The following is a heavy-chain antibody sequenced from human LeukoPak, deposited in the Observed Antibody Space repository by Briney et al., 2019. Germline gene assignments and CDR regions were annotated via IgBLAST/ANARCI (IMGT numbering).Heavy chain of an antibody. V-gene: IGHV4-34*01. J-gene: IGHJ4*02. CDR2: INQSGST. CDR3: ASGGPRTLITDY. CDR1: GGSLSGYF. Sequence: SETLSLTCAVYGGSLSGYFWSWIRQPPGKGLEWIGEINQSGSTNYNPSLKSRVTISVDTSKNQFSLKLSSVTAADTAVYYCASGGPRTLITDYWGQGTLVTVSS. D-gene: IGHD1-7*01.